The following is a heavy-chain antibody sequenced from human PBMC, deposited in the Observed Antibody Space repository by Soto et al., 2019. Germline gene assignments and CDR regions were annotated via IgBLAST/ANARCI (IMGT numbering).Heavy chain of an antibody. V-gene: IGHV4-30-4*01. Sequence: SETLSLTCTVSGGSISSDDYYWSWIRQPPGKGLEWIGYIYYTGSTYYNPSLKSRVTISIDTSKNQFSLKLNSVTAADTAVYSCARAPFRTLFSYWYFDLWGRGTLVTV. CDR1: GGSISSDDYY. D-gene: IGHD2-21*01. J-gene: IGHJ2*01. CDR3: ARAPFRTLFSYWYFDL. CDR2: IYYTGST.